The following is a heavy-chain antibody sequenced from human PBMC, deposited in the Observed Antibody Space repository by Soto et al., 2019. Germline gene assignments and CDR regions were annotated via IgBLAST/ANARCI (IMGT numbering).Heavy chain of an antibody. J-gene: IGHJ6*01. Sequence: GRSLRLSCSASGFPFSSYTMYWVRQAPGKGLEWVSSITTSSTRSIFYADSVKGRFTISRNNANNILYLQMNNLRVEDTAVYYCARDDPIFGAIPRMDIWGQGTTVTVFS. CDR1: GFPFSSYT. CDR3: ARDDPIFGAIPRMDI. CDR2: ITTSSTRSI. V-gene: IGHV3-21*06. D-gene: IGHD3-3*01.